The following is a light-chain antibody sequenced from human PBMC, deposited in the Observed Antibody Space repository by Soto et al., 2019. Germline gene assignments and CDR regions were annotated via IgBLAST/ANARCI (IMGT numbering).Light chain of an antibody. V-gene: IGKV3-20*01. CDR1: QTVISSY. CDR2: GAS. J-gene: IGKJ2*01. Sequence: EIVLTQSPGTLSLSPGERATLSCRASQTVISSYLACYQQEPGQAPRLLIYGASTRATGIPDRFSGSGSGTDVPLTITSLEPDDFAVYYCLQSETSRYTCGQGTNLQI. CDR3: LQSETSRYT.